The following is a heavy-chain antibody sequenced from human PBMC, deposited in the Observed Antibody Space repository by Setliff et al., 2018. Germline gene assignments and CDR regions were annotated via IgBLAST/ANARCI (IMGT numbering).Heavy chain of an antibody. D-gene: IGHD1-26*01. J-gene: IGHJ4*02. Sequence: KPSETLSLTCSVSGASITSGGFYWTWIRQPAGKGLEWIGHISPSGSTTYNPSVKSRVTISLGTSKNHFSLKLDSVTAADTALYYCARSPSSGAYWNPRPFYSDYWARGTLVTVS. V-gene: IGHV4-61*09. CDR1: GASITSGGFY. CDR3: ARSPSSGAYWNPRPFYSDY. CDR2: ISPSGST.